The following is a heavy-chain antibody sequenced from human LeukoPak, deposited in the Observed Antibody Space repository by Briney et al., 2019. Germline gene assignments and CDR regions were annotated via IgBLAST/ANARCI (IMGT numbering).Heavy chain of an antibody. D-gene: IGHD2-2*01. Sequence: LRLSCAASGFAVSSNYMSWVRQAPGKGLEWIGEINHSGSTNFNPSLKSRVTISLDTSKNQFSLKVSSVTAADTAVYYCARSPCSSTSCYYYYGMDVWGQGTTVTVSS. CDR2: INHSGST. V-gene: IGHV4-34*01. CDR3: ARSPCSSTSCYYYYGMDV. CDR1: GFAVSSNY. J-gene: IGHJ6*02.